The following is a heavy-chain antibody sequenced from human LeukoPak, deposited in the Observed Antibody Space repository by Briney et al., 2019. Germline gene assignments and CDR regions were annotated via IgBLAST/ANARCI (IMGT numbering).Heavy chain of an antibody. J-gene: IGHJ6*02. CDR1: GYTFTSYG. CDR2: ISAYNGNT. Sequence: ASVTVSCTASGYTFTSYGISWVRQAPGQGLEWMGWISAYNGNTNYAQKLQGRVTITTDTSTSTAYMELRSLRSDDTAVYYCARSIVVVPAAMYYYYYGMDVWGQGTTVTVSS. CDR3: ARSIVVVPAAMYYYYYGMDV. D-gene: IGHD2-2*01. V-gene: IGHV1-18*01.